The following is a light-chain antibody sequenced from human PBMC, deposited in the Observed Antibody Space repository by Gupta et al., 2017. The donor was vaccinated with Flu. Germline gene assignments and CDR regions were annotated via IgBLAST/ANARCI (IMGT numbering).Light chain of an antibody. J-gene: IGKJ3*01. CDR2: DAS. V-gene: IGKV1-33*01. CDR3: QEYDNLFT. CDR1: QDISNY. Sequence: DIQMTPSPSSLSASVGDRVTISCQASQDISNYLNWYQQKPGKAPKVLIYDASNLQAGVPSRFSGSGPGTDFTFTSSSLQTEAIATYYCQEYDNLFTFGPGTKVDI.